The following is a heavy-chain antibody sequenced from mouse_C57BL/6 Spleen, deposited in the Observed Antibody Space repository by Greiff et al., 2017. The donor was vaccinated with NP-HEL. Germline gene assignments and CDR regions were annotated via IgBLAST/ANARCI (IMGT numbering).Heavy chain of an antibody. CDR3: ARSDYGSSLYYFDY. D-gene: IGHD1-1*01. J-gene: IGHJ2*01. Sequence: QVQLQQSGAELVKPGASVKLSCKASGYTFTSYWMQWVKQRPGQGLEWIGEIDPSDSYTNYNQKFKGKATLTVDTSSSTAYMQLSSLTSEDSAVYSCARSDYGSSLYYFDYWGQGTTLTVSS. CDR1: GYTFTSYW. V-gene: IGHV1-50*01. CDR2: IDPSDSYT.